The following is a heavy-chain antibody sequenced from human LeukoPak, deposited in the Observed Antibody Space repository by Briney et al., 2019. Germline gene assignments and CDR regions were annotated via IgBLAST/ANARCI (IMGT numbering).Heavy chain of an antibody. CDR2: IFYSGST. V-gene: IGHV4-39*01. J-gene: IGHJ4*02. Sequence: PSETLSLTCTVSGGSISSSKYYWGWIRQPPGKGLQWIGSIFYSGSTYFNPSLKSRVTISVDTSKNQFSLKLNSVTASDTAVYYCARMGQLTGIDYWGQGTLVTVSS. CDR1: GGSISSSKYY. CDR3: ARMGQLTGIDY. D-gene: IGHD4/OR15-4a*01.